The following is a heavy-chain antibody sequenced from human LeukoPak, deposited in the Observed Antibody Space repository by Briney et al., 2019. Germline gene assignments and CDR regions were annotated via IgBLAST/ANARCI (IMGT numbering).Heavy chain of an antibody. CDR1: GFTVSNYG. Sequence: GASVTVSCTTSGFTVSNYGITWVRQAPGQGLEWMGWISGYNGHTKYAQNLQDRVTMTTDTSTSTAYMELRSLRSDDTAVYYCATGLRFLEWLSYFDFWGQGTLVTVSS. V-gene: IGHV1-18*01. CDR2: ISGYNGHT. CDR3: ATGLRFLEWLSYFDF. D-gene: IGHD3-3*01. J-gene: IGHJ4*02.